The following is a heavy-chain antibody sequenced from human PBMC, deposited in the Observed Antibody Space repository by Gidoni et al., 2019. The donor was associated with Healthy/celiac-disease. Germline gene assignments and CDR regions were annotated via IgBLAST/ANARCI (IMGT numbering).Heavy chain of an antibody. Sequence: EVQLVESGGGLVQPGGSLRLCGAASGFNFSSYSMNWVRQAPGKGLEWVSYISSSSSTIYYADSVKGRFTISRDNAKNSLYLQMNSLRDEDTAVYYCAREVGATEYFDYWGQGTLVTVSS. V-gene: IGHV3-48*02. CDR2: ISSSSSTI. CDR1: GFNFSSYS. D-gene: IGHD1-26*01. CDR3: AREVGATEYFDY. J-gene: IGHJ4*02.